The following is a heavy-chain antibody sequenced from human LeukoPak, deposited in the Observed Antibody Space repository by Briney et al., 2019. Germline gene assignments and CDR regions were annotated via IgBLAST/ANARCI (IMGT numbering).Heavy chain of an antibody. CDR3: ARNLPLGRYFGAFDI. CDR2: IYYSGST. CDR1: GGSISSYY. Sequence: SETLSLTCTVSGGSISSYYWSWIRQPPGKGLEWIGYIYYSGSTNYNPSLKSRVTISVDTSKNQFSLKLSSVTAADTAVYYCARNLPLGRYFGAFDIWGQGTMVTVSS. J-gene: IGHJ3*02. D-gene: IGHD3-10*01. V-gene: IGHV4-59*01.